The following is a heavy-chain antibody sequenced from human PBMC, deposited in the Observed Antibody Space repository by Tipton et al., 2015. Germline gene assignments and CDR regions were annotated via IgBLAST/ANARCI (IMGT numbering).Heavy chain of an antibody. CDR2: IYHSGST. V-gene: IGHV4-4*01. CDR1: GFTLSSYEM. CDR3: ARFRFQNQFEIDH. Sequence: SLRLSCAASGFTLSSYEMNWVRQAPGKGLEWIGEIYHSGSTTYNPSLKSRVTISVDKSKNQFSLKVTSVTAADTAVYFCARFRFQNQFEIDHWGQGTLVTVSS. D-gene: IGHD3-3*01. J-gene: IGHJ4*02.